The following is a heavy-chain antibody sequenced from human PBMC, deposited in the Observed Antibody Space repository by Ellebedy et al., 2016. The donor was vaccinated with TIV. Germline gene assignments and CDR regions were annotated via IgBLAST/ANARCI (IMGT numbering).Heavy chain of an antibody. CDR1: GYSFTSYW. V-gene: IGHV5-51*01. Sequence: GESLKISCKGSGYSFTSYWIGWVRQMPGKGLEWMGIIYPGDSDTRYSPSFQGQVTISADKSISTAYLQWSSLKASDTAMYYCAIPVPSRGDPPEGYYYYGMDVWGQGTTVTVSS. CDR2: IYPGDSDT. D-gene: IGHD2-21*02. J-gene: IGHJ6*02. CDR3: AIPVPSRGDPPEGYYYYGMDV.